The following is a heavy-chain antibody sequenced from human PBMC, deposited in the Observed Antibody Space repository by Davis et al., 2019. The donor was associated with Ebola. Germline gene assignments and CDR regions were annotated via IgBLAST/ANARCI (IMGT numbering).Heavy chain of an antibody. CDR1: GFTFDDYA. V-gene: IGHV3-9*01. CDR3: AKEADCSGGSCYSPDY. CDR2: ISWNSGKI. D-gene: IGHD2-15*01. Sequence: SLKISCAASGFTFDDYAMHWVRQVPGKGLEWVSGISWNSGKIGYVDSVKGRFTISRDNSKNTLYLQMNSLRAEDTAVYYCAKEADCSGGSCYSPDYWGQGTLVTVSS. J-gene: IGHJ4*02.